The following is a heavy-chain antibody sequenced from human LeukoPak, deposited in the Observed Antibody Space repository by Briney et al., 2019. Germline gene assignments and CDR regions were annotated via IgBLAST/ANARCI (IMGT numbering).Heavy chain of an antibody. D-gene: IGHD2-8*02. V-gene: IGHV3-48*02. CDR3: ARGVLGLRYSPLYYDY. Sequence: GGSLRLSCAASGFTFSSYSMNWVRQAPGKGLEWVSHITASGTAMFYADSVKGRFTISRDNAKNSLYLQMNSLRDEDTAVYYCARGVLGLRYSPLYYDYWGQGTLVTVSS. J-gene: IGHJ4*02. CDR2: ITASGTAM. CDR1: GFTFSSYS.